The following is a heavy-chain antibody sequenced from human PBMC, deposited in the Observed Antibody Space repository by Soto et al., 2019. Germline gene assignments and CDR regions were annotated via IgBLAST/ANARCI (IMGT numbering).Heavy chain of an antibody. CDR3: ARDPANLALAVAYFDS. V-gene: IGHV4-38-2*02. D-gene: IGHD2-15*01. CDR2: ISHTGRT. CDR1: GSSITNSFY. Sequence: LSLTCRVSGSSITNSFYWGWIRQSPEKGLEWIGSISHTGRTSYNPSLKSRVSISVDTSKNQFSLTLTSVTAADTAVYYCARDPANLALAVAYFDSWGQGTLVTVSS. J-gene: IGHJ4*02.